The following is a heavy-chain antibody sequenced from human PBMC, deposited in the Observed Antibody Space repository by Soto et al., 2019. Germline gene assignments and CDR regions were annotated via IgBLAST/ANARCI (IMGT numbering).Heavy chain of an antibody. J-gene: IGHJ4*02. CDR1: GGSISSGGYY. Sequence: SETLSLTCTVSGGSISSGGYYWSWIRQHPGKGLEWIGYIYYSGSTYYNPSLKSRVTISVDTSKNQFSLKLSSVTAADTAVYYCTREGQRWLQLLTGYWGQGTLVTVS. D-gene: IGHD1-1*01. V-gene: IGHV4-31*03. CDR2: IYYSGST. CDR3: TREGQRWLQLLTGY.